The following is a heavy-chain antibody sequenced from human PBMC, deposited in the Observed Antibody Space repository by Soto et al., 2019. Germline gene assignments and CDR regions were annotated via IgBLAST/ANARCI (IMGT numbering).Heavy chain of an antibody. D-gene: IGHD3-3*01. CDR1: GFTFSSYG. Sequence: GSLRLSCAASGFTFSSYGMHWVRQAPGKGLEWVAVISYDGSNKYYADSVKGRFTISRDNSKNTLYLQMNSLRAEDTAVYYCAKDRNVLRFLEWLSPLDYWGQGTLVTVSS. V-gene: IGHV3-30*18. CDR2: ISYDGSNK. CDR3: AKDRNVLRFLEWLSPLDY. J-gene: IGHJ4*02.